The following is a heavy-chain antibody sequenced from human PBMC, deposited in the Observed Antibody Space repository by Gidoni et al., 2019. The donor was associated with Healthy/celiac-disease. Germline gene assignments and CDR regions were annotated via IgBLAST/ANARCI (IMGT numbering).Heavy chain of an antibody. CDR3: ARDAGLDTAMVNFDY. CDR2: IIPIFGTA. V-gene: IGHV1-69*01. J-gene: IGHJ4*02. D-gene: IGHD5-18*01. Sequence: QVQLVQSGAEVKKPGSSVKVSCKASGGTFSSYAISWVRQAPGQGLEWMGGIIPIFGTAKYAQKLQGRVTITADESTSTAYMELSSRRSEDTAVYYCARDAGLDTAMVNFDYWGQGTLVTVSS. CDR1: GGTFSSYA.